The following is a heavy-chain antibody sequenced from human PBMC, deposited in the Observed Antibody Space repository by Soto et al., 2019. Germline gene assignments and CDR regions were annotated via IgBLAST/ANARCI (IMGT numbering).Heavy chain of an antibody. V-gene: IGHV4-34*01. Sequence: SDPLSPTCAVSGGSFSGYYWRWIRQLPGKGLEWIGEINHSGSTNYNPSLKSRVTISVDTSKTQFSLKLSSVTAADTAVYYCASRGGYCSGGSCYVWYYYGMDVWGQGTTVT. CDR2: INHSGST. CDR3: ASRGGYCSGGSCYVWYYYGMDV. CDR1: GGSFSGYY. D-gene: IGHD2-15*01. J-gene: IGHJ6*02.